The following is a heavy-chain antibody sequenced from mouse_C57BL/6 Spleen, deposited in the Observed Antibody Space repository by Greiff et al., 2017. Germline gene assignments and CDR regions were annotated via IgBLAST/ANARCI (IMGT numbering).Heavy chain of an antibody. V-gene: IGHV1-26*01. D-gene: IGHD2-2*01. CDR2: INPNNGGT. CDR1: GYTFTDYY. CDR3: ARDMVTTRDWYFDV. Sequence: VQLKESGPELVKPGASVKISCKASGYTFTDYYMNWVKQSHGKSLEWIGDINPNNGGTSYNQKFKGKATLTVDKSSSTAYMELRSLTSEDSAVYYCARDMVTTRDWYFDVWGTGTTVTVSS. J-gene: IGHJ1*03.